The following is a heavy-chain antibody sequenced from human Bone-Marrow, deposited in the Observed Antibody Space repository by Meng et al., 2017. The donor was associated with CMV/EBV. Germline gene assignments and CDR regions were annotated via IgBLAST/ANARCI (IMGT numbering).Heavy chain of an antibody. D-gene: IGHD2-2*01. CDR2: ISSSGSTI. V-gene: IGHV3-48*03. Sequence: GGSLRLSCVASGFTFSDYAMNWVRQAPGKGLEGVSYISSSGSTIYYAASVKGRFTISSDNAKNSLYLQMNSLRAEDTAVYYCARDRADIVVVPPSYYYGMYVWGQGTTVTVSS. CDR3: ARDRADIVVVPPSYYYGMYV. J-gene: IGHJ6*02. CDR1: GFTFSDYA.